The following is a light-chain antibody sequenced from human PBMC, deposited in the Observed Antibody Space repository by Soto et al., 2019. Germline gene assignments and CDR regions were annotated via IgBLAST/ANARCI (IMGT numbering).Light chain of an antibody. V-gene: IGKV1-33*01. Sequence: DIQMTQSPSSLSASVGDRVTITCQASQDISNYLNWYQQKPGKAPKLLIYDASNLETGVPSRFSGSGSGTDFTFTISSLQPEDIATYYCQQYGSAPFTFGGGTKVEIK. CDR1: QDISNY. J-gene: IGKJ4*01. CDR3: QQYGSAPFT. CDR2: DAS.